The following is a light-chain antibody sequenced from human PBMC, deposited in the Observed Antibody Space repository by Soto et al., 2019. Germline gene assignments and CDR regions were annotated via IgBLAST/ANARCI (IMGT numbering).Light chain of an antibody. Sequence: QSVLTQPPSVSAAPGQKVTIPCSGSSSNIGNNYLSWYQQLPGTAPKLLIYENNKRPSGIPDRFSGSKSGTSATLGITGLQTGDEADYYCGTWDSSLSAGVFGEGTKLTVL. V-gene: IGLV1-51*02. J-gene: IGLJ3*02. CDR3: GTWDSSLSAGV. CDR2: ENN. CDR1: SSNIGNNY.